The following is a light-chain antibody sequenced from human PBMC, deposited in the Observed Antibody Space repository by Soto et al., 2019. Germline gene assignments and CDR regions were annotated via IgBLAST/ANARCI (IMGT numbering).Light chain of an antibody. CDR2: GHS. J-gene: IGLJ1*01. Sequence: QSVLTQPPSVSGAPGQRVTIACTGSTSNIGAGYDVHWYRHLPGAAPKLLLSGHSHRPSGVPDRLSGSKSGTSASLAITGLQAEDEADYYCSSYTAGGTIFGTGTKVTVL. V-gene: IGLV1-40*01. CDR1: TSNIGAGYD. CDR3: SSYTAGGTI.